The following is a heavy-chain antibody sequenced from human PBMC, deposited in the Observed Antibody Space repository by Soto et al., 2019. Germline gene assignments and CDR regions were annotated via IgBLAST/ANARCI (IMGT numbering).Heavy chain of an antibody. D-gene: IGHD2-2*01. V-gene: IGHV3-7*01. CDR3: ARPARECSSPGCAN. J-gene: IGHJ4*02. Sequence: EVQLVESGGGLVQPGGSLRLSCVVSGLTFSNYWMSWVRQAPGKGLEWVANINQDGSESYYVDSVKGRFTISRDNAKKSLYLQMTSLRAEDTAVYYCARPARECSSPGCANWGQGTLVTVSS. CDR1: GLTFSNYW. CDR2: INQDGSES.